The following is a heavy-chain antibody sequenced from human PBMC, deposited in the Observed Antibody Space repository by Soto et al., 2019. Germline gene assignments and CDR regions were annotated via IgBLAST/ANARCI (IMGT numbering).Heavy chain of an antibody. Sequence: TVSGVSIIIGDYYWSWIRQPPGKGLEWIGYIYYSGSTYYNPSLKSLVTISVDTPKNQFSLKLSSVTAADTAVYYCAREGRGIRRGYGMDVWGQGTTVTVSS. V-gene: IGHV4-30-4*01. CDR2: IYYSGST. D-gene: IGHD2-15*01. CDR1: GVSIIIGDYY. J-gene: IGHJ6*02. CDR3: AREGRGIRRGYGMDV.